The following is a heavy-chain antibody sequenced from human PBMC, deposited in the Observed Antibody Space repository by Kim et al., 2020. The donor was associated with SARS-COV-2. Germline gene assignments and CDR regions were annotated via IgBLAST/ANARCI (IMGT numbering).Heavy chain of an antibody. CDR2: ISPGSGNT. CDR3: ARSRSSID. CDR1: GYTFTSYI. V-gene: IGHV1-3*01. Sequence: ASVKVSCKASGYTFTSYIIQWMRQAPGQRLEWMGWISPGSGNTKYSQKFQGRVTITRDTSASTAYMELNSLRSEDTAVYYCARSRSSIDWGQGTLVTVSS. D-gene: IGHD6-13*01. J-gene: IGHJ4*02.